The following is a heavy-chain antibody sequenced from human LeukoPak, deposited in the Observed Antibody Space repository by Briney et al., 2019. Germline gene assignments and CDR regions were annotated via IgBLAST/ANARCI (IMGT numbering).Heavy chain of an antibody. CDR1: GYTFTGYY. J-gene: IGHJ4*02. Sequence: ASVKASCKASGYTFTGYYMHWVRQAPGQGLEWMGWINPNSGGTNYAQKFQGRVTMTRDTSISTAYMELSRLRSDDTAVYYCARTYYDYVWGSPPDYWGQGTLVTVSS. CDR3: ARTYYDYVWGSPPDY. V-gene: IGHV1-2*02. D-gene: IGHD3-16*01. CDR2: INPNSGGT.